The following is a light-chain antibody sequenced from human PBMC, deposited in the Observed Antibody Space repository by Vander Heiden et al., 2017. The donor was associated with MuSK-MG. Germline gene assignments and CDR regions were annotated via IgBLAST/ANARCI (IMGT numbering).Light chain of an antibody. Sequence: DIQMTQSPSSLSASVGDRVTITCRASQSISSYLNWYQQKPGKAPKLLIYAASSLQSGVPSRFSGSGPGTDFTLTISMLQPEHFATYYCQQSDSTPLTFGGGTKVELK. V-gene: IGKV1-39*01. CDR3: QQSDSTPLT. CDR2: AAS. CDR1: QSISSY. J-gene: IGKJ4*01.